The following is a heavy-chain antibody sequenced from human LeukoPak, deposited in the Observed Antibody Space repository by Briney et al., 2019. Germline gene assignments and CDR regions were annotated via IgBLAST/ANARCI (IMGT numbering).Heavy chain of an antibody. CDR1: GYTFTGYY. J-gene: IGHJ4*02. Sequence: ASVKVSCKASGYTFTGYYMHWVRQAPGQGLEWMGRINPNSGGTNYAQKFQGRVTMTRDTSISTAYMELSRLRPDDTAVYYCARLAPGSGGYSSGWDIDYWGQGTLVTVSS. CDR3: ARLAPGSGGYSSGWDIDY. D-gene: IGHD6-19*01. CDR2: INPNSGGT. V-gene: IGHV1-2*06.